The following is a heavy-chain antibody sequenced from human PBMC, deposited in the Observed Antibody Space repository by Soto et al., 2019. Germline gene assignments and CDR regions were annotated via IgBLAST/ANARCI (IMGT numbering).Heavy chain of an antibody. CDR1: GGSISSGDYY. J-gene: IGHJ5*02. CDR3: ARGSRPYYDILTPTWFDP. CDR2: IYYSGST. Sequence: TSETLSLTCTVSGGSISSGDYYWSWIRQPPGKGLEWIGYIYYSGSTYYNPSLKSRVTISVDTSKNQFSLKLSSVTAADTAVYYCARGSRPYYDILTPTWFDPWGQGTLVTVSS. V-gene: IGHV4-30-4*01. D-gene: IGHD3-9*01.